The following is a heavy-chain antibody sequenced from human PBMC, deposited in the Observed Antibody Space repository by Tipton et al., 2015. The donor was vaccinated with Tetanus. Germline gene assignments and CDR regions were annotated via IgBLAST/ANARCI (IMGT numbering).Heavy chain of an antibody. V-gene: IGHV1-3*01. J-gene: IGHJ3*02. Sequence: QVQLVQSGPEVKKPGASVMFSCKASGYTFTSFALHWVRQAPGQRPEWMGYINAGNGNTQYSEKFQGRVTITRDTSATTLYLELRSLRLADTGVYYCARGPYSNGWHDMAPGSFDIWGLGTRVTVS. D-gene: IGHD6-19*01. CDR1: GYTFTSFA. CDR2: INAGNGNT. CDR3: ARGPYSNGWHDMAPGSFDI.